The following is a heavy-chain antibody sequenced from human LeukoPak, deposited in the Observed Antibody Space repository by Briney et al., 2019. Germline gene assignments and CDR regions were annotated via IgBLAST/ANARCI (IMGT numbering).Heavy chain of an antibody. CDR1: GFTFSNYG. CDR3: AKVMVRGVRDYFDY. Sequence: GGSLRLSCAASGFTFSNYGMHWVRQAPGKGLEWVAVISYDGSNKYYEDSVKGRFTISRDNSKNTLYLQMNSLRAEDTAVYYCAKVMVRGVRDYFDYWGQGTLVTVSS. J-gene: IGHJ4*02. V-gene: IGHV3-30*18. D-gene: IGHD3-10*01. CDR2: ISYDGSNK.